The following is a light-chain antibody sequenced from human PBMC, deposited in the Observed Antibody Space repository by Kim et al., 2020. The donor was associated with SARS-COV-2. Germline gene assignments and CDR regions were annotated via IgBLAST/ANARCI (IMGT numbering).Light chain of an antibody. CDR2: AAS. CDR1: QSISSY. J-gene: IGKJ2*01. V-gene: IGKV1-39*01. Sequence: DIQMTQSPSSLSASVGDRVTITCRVSQSISSYLNWYQQKPGKAPKLLIYAASSLQSGVPSRFSGSGSGTDFTLTISSLQPEDFATYYCQQSYSTPYTFGQGTKLEI. CDR3: QQSYSTPYT.